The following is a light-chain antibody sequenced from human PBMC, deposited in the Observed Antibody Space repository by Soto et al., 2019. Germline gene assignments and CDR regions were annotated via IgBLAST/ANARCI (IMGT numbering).Light chain of an antibody. Sequence: EIVMTQSPATLSVSPGERATLSCRASQSVSSNFAWYQQKHGQAPRLLIYGASTSATGIPARFSGSGSGTEFTLTISSLQSEDFAVYYCQQHNNWPPLTFGQGTNVELK. CDR2: GAS. CDR1: QSVSSN. V-gene: IGKV3-15*01. CDR3: QQHNNWPPLT. J-gene: IGKJ1*01.